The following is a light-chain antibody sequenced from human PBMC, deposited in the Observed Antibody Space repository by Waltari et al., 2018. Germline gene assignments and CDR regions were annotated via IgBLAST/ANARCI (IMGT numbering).Light chain of an antibody. CDR2: KVS. V-gene: IGKV2-30*02. Sequence: DVVMTQSPLSLPVSLGQPASISCRSSQSLVHTDGHTYLNWFQQRPGQSPRRLIYKVSNRDSGVPDRFSGSGSGTAFTLKISRVEAEDVGIYYCMQATNWPLTFGQGTKVEI. CDR3: MQATNWPLT. J-gene: IGKJ1*01. CDR1: QSLVHTDGHTY.